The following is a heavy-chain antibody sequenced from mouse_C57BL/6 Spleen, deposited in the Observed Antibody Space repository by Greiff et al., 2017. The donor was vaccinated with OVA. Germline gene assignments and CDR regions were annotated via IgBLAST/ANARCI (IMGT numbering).Heavy chain of an antibody. D-gene: IGHD2-1*01. V-gene: IGHV1-64*01. CDR2: IHPNSGST. Sequence: QVQLQQPGAELVKPGASVKLSCKASGYTFTSYWMHWVKQRPGQGLEWIGMIHPNSGSTNYNEKFKSKATLTVDKSSSTAYMQLSSLTSEDSAVYYCAKVCYGNYGAMDYWGQGTSVTVSS. CDR1: GYTFTSYW. J-gene: IGHJ4*01. CDR3: AKVCYGNYGAMDY.